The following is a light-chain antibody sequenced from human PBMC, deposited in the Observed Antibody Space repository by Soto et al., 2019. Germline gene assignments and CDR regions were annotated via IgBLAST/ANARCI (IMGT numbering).Light chain of an antibody. CDR3: QQYDSSPS. CDR1: QSVSSSY. V-gene: IGKV3-20*01. CDR2: GAS. Sequence: EIVLTQSPGTLSLSPGERVTLSCRASQSVSSSYLAWYQQRPGQAPRLLIYGASSRAAGVPDRFSGSGSGTDFALTISRLEREDFAVYYCQQYDSSPSFGPGTKVDIK. J-gene: IGKJ3*01.